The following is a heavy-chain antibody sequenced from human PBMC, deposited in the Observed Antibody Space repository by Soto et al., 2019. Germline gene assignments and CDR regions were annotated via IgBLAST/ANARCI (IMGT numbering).Heavy chain of an antibody. V-gene: IGHV1-3*01. D-gene: IGHD2-15*01. Sequence: SAKIACKASGDSVCIYAVDWVRQAPGQRPEWMGWVHGGNGDTEYSQNLQGRVTITRDTSASTAYMELGSLRSEDTAVYYCAKKEGDCSGGSCYLFDSWGQGTLVTVPS. CDR1: GDSVCIYA. CDR2: VHGGNGDT. CDR3: AKKEGDCSGGSCYLFDS. J-gene: IGHJ4*02.